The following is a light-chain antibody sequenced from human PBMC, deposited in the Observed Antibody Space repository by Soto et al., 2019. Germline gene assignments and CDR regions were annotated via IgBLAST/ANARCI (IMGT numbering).Light chain of an antibody. CDR2: ELS. CDR3: SSYARRSNLV. Sequence: QSVLTQPPSASGSPGQSVTVSCTGTSSDVGGYNYVSWYQQHPGKAPKLLIYELSKRPSGVPDRFSGSKSGNTASLTVSRLQAEDEPDYYCSSYARRSNLVFGGGRKVTVL. CDR1: SSDVGGYNY. V-gene: IGLV2-8*01. J-gene: IGLJ2*01.